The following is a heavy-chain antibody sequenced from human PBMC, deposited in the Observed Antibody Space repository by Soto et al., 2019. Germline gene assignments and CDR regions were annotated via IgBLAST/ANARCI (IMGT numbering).Heavy chain of an antibody. CDR1: GGTFSSYA. V-gene: IGHV1-69*13. J-gene: IGHJ4*02. CDR2: IFPIFGTA. Sequence: ASVKVSCKASGGTFSSYAISWVRQAPGQGLEWMGGIFPIFGTANYAQKFQGRVTITADESTSTAYMELSSLRSEDTAVYYCARDCSTSCRSSSYFDYWGQGTLVTVSS. CDR3: ARDCSTSCRSSSYFDY. D-gene: IGHD2-2*01.